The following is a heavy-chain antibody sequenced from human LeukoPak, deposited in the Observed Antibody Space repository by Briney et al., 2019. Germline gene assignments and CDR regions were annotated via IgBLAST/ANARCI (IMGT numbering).Heavy chain of an antibody. CDR2: ISAYNGDT. Sequence: ASVTVSCKASGYTFTHHGVTWVRQAPGQGLEWMGWISAYNGDTIYAQTLQGRVTMTTDSSTSTAYTELRSLTSGDTAVYYCARDPSNTSGRYQYFDVWGRGTLVTVSS. V-gene: IGHV1-18*01. D-gene: IGHD6-19*01. J-gene: IGHJ2*01. CDR1: GYTFTHHG. CDR3: ARDPSNTSGRYQYFDV.